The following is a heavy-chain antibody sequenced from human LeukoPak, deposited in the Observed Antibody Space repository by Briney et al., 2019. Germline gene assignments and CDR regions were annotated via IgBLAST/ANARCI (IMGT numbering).Heavy chain of an antibody. J-gene: IGHJ4*02. Sequence: PSETLSLTCTVSGGSISSYYWSWIRQPPGKGLEWIGYIYYSGSTNYNPSLKGRVTISVDTSKNQFSLKLSSVTAADTAVYYCARGGGTWTPFDYWGQGTLVTVSS. D-gene: IGHD1-1*01. CDR2: IYYSGST. CDR1: GGSISSYY. CDR3: ARGGGTWTPFDY. V-gene: IGHV4-59*01.